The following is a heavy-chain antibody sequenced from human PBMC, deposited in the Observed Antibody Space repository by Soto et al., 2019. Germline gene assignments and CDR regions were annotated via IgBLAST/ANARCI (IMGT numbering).Heavy chain of an antibody. D-gene: IGHD6-13*01. CDR2: ISSSSSTI. J-gene: IGHJ6*02. CDR3: ARDHPQQLASYGMDV. Sequence: PGGSLRLSCAASGFTFSSYSMNWVRQSPGKGLEWVSYISSSSSTIYYADSVKGRFTISRDNAKNSLYLQMNSLRDEDTAVYYCARDHPQQLASYGMDVWGQGTTVTVSS. V-gene: IGHV3-48*02. CDR1: GFTFSSYS.